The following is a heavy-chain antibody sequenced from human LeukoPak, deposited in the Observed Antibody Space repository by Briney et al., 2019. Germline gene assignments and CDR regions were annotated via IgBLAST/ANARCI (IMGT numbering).Heavy chain of an antibody. J-gene: IGHJ4*02. CDR2: ISWNSGSI. CDR3: ALSRDFSGYYDY. D-gene: IGHD2-15*01. V-gene: IGHV3-9*01. Sequence: GGSLRLSCAASGFTFDDYAMHWVRQAPGKGLEWVSGISWNSGSIGYADSVKGRFTISRDNAKNSLYLQMNSLRAEDTALYYCALSRDFSGYYDYWGQGTLVTVSS. CDR1: GFTFDDYA.